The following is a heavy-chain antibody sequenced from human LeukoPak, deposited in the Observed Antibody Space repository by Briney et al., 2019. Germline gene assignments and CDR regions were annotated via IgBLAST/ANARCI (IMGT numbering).Heavy chain of an antibody. Sequence: GGSLRLSCAASGFTFSSYAMSWVRQARGKGLEWVSAISGSGGTTYYADSVRGRFTISRDNSKNTVYLQMNSLRAEDTALYYCARGGGYNFFDSWGQGTLVTVSS. V-gene: IGHV3-23*01. CDR1: GFTFSSYA. CDR3: ARGGGYNFFDS. CDR2: ISGSGGTT. J-gene: IGHJ4*02. D-gene: IGHD5-24*01.